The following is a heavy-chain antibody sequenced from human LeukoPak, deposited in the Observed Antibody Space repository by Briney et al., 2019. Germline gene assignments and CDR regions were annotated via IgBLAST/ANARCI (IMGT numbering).Heavy chain of an antibody. D-gene: IGHD2-2*02. V-gene: IGHV3-23*01. J-gene: IGHJ6*03. Sequence: GGSLRLSCAASGFTFSSYGMSWVRQAPGKGLEWVSVIRGIDGNTYYADSVKGRFTISRDNAKNSLYLQMNSLRAEDTAVYYCARDYVVPAAIIYYYYYMDVWGKGTTVTVSS. CDR1: GFTFSSYG. CDR2: IRGIDGNT. CDR3: ARDYVVPAAIIYYYYYMDV.